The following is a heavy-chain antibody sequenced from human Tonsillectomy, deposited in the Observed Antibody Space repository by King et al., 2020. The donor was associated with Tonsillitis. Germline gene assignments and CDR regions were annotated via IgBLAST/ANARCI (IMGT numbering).Heavy chain of an antibody. CDR2: IYYSGST. CDR3: ARDKVLWFGELLYYYGMDV. CDR1: GGFVSSGSYY. J-gene: IGHJ6*02. D-gene: IGHD3-10*01. Sequence: VQLQESGPGLVRPSETLSLTCTVSGGFVSSGSYYWSWIRQPQGKGLEWIGYIYYSGSTNYNPSLKSRVTISVDTSKNQFSLKLSSVTAADTAVYYCARDKVLWFGELLYYYGMDVWGQGTTVTVSS. V-gene: IGHV4-61*01.